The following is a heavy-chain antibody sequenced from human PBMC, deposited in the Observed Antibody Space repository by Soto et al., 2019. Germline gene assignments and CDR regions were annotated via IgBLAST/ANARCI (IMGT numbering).Heavy chain of an antibody. CDR1: VFTFSSYA. Sequence: GGSLRLSCAASVFTFSSYAMSWVRQAPGRGLDLVSAISGSGGSTYYADSVKGRFTISRDNSKNTLYLQMNSLRAEDTAVYYCAKARAYYDFWSGWRYYYGMDVWGQGTTVTVSS. J-gene: IGHJ6*02. CDR2: ISGSGGST. V-gene: IGHV3-23*01. D-gene: IGHD3-3*01. CDR3: AKARAYYDFWSGWRYYYGMDV.